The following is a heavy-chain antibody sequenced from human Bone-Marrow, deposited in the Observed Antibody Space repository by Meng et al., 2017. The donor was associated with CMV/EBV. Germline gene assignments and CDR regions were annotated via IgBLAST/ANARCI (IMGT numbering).Heavy chain of an antibody. V-gene: IGHV3-30*14. CDR2: ISYDGSNK. Sequence: GESLKISCAASGFTFSSYAMHWVRQAPGKGLEWVAVISYDGSNKYYTDSVKGRFTISRDNSKDTLYLQMNSLRAEDTAVYYCARSTPDAFDIWGRGTMVTVSS. J-gene: IGHJ3*02. CDR1: GFTFSSYA. D-gene: IGHD2-15*01. CDR3: ARSTPDAFDI.